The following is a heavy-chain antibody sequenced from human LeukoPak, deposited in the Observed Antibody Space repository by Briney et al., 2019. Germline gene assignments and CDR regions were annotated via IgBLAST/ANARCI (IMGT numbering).Heavy chain of an antibody. Sequence: GESLRLSCAASGFTFTTYWMSWVRQLPGKGLEWVANINQDGTEKYYVDSVKGRFTISRDNAKNSLDLQMNSLRAEDTAVYYCAKDRGRYYDSSGYFIDYWGQGTLVTVSS. V-gene: IGHV3-7*01. CDR1: GFTFTTYW. CDR3: AKDRGRYYDSSGYFIDY. J-gene: IGHJ4*02. CDR2: INQDGTEK. D-gene: IGHD3-22*01.